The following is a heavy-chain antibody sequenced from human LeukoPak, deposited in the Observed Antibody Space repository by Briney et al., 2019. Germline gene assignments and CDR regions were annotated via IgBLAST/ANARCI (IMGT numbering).Heavy chain of an antibody. D-gene: IGHD2-2*01. CDR3: ARDLYYDNCSSTSCYWLPGPY. Sequence: QAGGSLRLSCAASGFTFSSYWMHWVRHAPGKGLVWVSRINSDGSSTSYADSVKGRFTISRDNAKNTLYLQMNSLRAEDTAVYYCARDLYYDNCSSTSCYWLPGPYWGQGTLVTVSS. V-gene: IGHV3-74*01. CDR2: INSDGSST. J-gene: IGHJ4*02. CDR1: GFTFSSYW.